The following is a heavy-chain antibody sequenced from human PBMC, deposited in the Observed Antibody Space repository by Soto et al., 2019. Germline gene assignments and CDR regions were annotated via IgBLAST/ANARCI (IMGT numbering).Heavy chain of an antibody. V-gene: IGHV3-30*18. D-gene: IGHD6-6*01. CDR2: ISYDGSNK. CDR3: AKDDPQDSSSFNGCDY. Sequence: PGGSLRLSCAASGFTFSSYGMHWVRQAPGKGLEWVAVISYDGSNKYYADSVKGRFTISRDNSKNTLYLQMNSLRAEDTAVYYCAKDDPQDSSSFNGCDYWGQGTLVTVSS. CDR1: GFTFSSYG. J-gene: IGHJ4*02.